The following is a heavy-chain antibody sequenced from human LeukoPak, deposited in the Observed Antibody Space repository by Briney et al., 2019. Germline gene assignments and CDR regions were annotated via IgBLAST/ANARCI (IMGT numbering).Heavy chain of an antibody. V-gene: IGHV4-39*01. D-gene: IGHD4/OR15-4a*01. CDR1: GASISSSNYY. CDR3: ARRGTMMPNDAFDI. J-gene: IGHJ3*02. Sequence: TSETLSLTCAVSGASISSSNYYWGWVRQSPGKGLEWIGNIYSSGNTYYNASLKSRVTMYIDTSKNQFSLKLSSVTAADTAVYYCARRGTMMPNDAFDIWGQGTMVTVSS. CDR2: IYSSGNT.